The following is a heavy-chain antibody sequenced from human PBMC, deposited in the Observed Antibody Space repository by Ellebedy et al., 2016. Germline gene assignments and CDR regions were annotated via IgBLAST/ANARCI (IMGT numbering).Heavy chain of an antibody. Sequence: SETLSLTXTVSGGSVDTYYWTWIRQSPGKELEWIGYVFYGGSTKYNPSLRSRVTISLHTSRNQFSLRVTSVAAADTAVYYCARDVSLYSSSPSFDFWGRGILVTVSS. J-gene: IGHJ4*02. D-gene: IGHD5-18*01. CDR2: VFYGGST. CDR3: ARDVSLYSSSPSFDF. V-gene: IGHV4-59*02. CDR1: GGSVDTYY.